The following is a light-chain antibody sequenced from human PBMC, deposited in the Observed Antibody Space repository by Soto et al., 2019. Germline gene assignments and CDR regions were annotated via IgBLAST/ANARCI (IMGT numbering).Light chain of an antibody. CDR3: SSYAGSNNFV. J-gene: IGLJ2*01. CDR2: DVT. CDR1: ISDIEGYNY. V-gene: IGLV2-11*01. Sequence: QSALTQPRSVSGSHGQSVTISCTGTISDIEGYNYVSWYQHHPGKAPKLLISDVTKRPSWVPDRFSGSKSGSTASLTISELQAEDEAVYYCSSYAGSNNFVFGGGTNLTVL.